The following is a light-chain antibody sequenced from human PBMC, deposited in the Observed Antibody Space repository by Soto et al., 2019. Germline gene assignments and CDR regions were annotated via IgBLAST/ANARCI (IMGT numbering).Light chain of an antibody. CDR2: EVS. CDR3: SSYTSSTNNV. Sequence: QSALPHPASVCGSPGHSITISCTGTSSDVGGYNYVSWYQQHPGKAPKLMIYEVSNRPSGVSNRFSGSKSGNTASLTISGLQAEEEADYYCSSYTSSTNNVFGTGTKVTVL. V-gene: IGLV2-14*01. CDR1: SSDVGGYNY. J-gene: IGLJ1*01.